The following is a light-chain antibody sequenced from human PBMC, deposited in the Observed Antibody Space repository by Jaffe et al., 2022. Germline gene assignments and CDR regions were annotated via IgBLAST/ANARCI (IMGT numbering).Light chain of an antibody. V-gene: IGKV1-39*01. J-gene: IGKJ4*01. CDR1: QSISSY. Sequence: DIQMTQSPSSLSASVGDRVTITCRASQSISSYLNWYQQKPGKAPNLLIYAASTLQSGVPSRFSGGGSGTDFTLTISSLQPEDFATYFCQQSYSTPLTFGGGTKVEIK. CDR3: QQSYSTPLT. CDR2: AAS.